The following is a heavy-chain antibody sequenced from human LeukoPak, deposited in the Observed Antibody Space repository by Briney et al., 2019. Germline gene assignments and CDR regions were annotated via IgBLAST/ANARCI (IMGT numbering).Heavy chain of an antibody. Sequence: ASVKGSCKASGYTFTSYSMHWVRQAPGQGLEWMGIINPSGGSTSSAQKFQGRVTMTRDMSTSTAYMELSSLRSEDTAVYYCARGHRYYYMDVWGKGTTVTISS. V-gene: IGHV1-46*01. CDR2: INPSGGST. CDR3: ARGHRYYYMDV. CDR1: GYTFTSYS. J-gene: IGHJ6*03.